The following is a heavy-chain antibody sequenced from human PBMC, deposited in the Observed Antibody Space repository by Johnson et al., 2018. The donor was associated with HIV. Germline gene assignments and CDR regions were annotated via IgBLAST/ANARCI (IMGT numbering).Heavy chain of an antibody. CDR3: ARTSCSGSRCLGYDPFDV. J-gene: IGHJ3*01. Sequence: VQLVESGGGLVQPGGSLRLSCGASGFTFSDHWMQWVRQAPGKGLVWVSRINGDGSRLTYADSVKGRFTIARDNAKNTLYLELKSLRSGDTAVYYCARTSCSGSRCLGYDPFDVWGQGAMVTVSS. CDR2: INGDGSRL. D-gene: IGHD3-3*01. V-gene: IGHV3-74*01. CDR1: GFTFSDHW.